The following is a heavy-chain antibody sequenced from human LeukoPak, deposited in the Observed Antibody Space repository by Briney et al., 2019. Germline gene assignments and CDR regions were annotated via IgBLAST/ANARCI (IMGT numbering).Heavy chain of an antibody. Sequence: GGSLRLSCTASGFTFGDYAMSWFRQAPGKGLEWVGFIRSKAYGGTTEYAASVKGRFTISRDDSKSIAYLQMNSLKTEDTAVYYCPRASKIFGVVTMTYYYYMDVWGKGTTVTVSS. D-gene: IGHD3-3*01. CDR3: PRASKIFGVVTMTYYYYMDV. CDR1: GFTFGDYA. CDR2: IRSKAYGGTT. J-gene: IGHJ6*03. V-gene: IGHV3-49*03.